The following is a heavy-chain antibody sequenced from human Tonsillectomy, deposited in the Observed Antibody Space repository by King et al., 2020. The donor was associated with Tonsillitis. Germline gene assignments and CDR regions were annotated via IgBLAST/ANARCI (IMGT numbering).Heavy chain of an antibody. J-gene: IGHJ4*02. D-gene: IGHD2/OR15-2a*01. Sequence: VQLVESGGGLVQPGGSLKLSCAASGFSFSGSDIHWVRQASGKGLEWVGRIRSRGKSDATAYAASLKGRFTISRDESKNTAYLQMNSLKSEDTAVYYCTRHVASTRQDFDYWGQGTLVTVSS. CDR2: IRSRGKSDAT. CDR3: TRHVASTRQDFDY. V-gene: IGHV3-73*02. CDR1: GFSFSGSD.